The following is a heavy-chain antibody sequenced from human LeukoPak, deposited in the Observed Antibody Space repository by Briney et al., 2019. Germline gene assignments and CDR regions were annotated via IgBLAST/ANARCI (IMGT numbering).Heavy chain of an antibody. J-gene: IGHJ4*02. CDR1: GFTFSSYE. V-gene: IGHV3-48*03. Sequence: GGSLRLSCVASGFTFSSYEMNWVRQAPGKGLEWVSYIHSSGSTTHYADSVKGRFTISKDNAKNSLYLQMNSLRAEDTAVYYCARGNSESAGYPDRCWGQGTLVTVSS. D-gene: IGHD3-22*01. CDR3: ARGNSESAGYPDRC. CDR2: IHSSGSTT.